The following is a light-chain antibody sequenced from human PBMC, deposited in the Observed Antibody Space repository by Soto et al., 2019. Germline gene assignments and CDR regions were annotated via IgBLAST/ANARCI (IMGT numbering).Light chain of an antibody. V-gene: IGKV3D-20*02. Sequence: IVLTQSPAILALSPGDRATLSCRASQSVSGSYLAWYQHKPGQAPRLLIHGASSRVTGIPDRFSGSGSGTDFTLTITRLEPEDSAIYYCQQRNIWPPVTFGQGTRLEIK. CDR1: QSVSGSY. CDR2: GAS. J-gene: IGKJ5*01. CDR3: QQRNIWPPVT.